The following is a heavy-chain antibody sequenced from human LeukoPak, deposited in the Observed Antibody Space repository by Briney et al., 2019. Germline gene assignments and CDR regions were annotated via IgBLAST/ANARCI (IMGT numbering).Heavy chain of an antibody. Sequence: KPSGTLSLTCAVSGDSVSNVNWWTWVRQPPGKGLEWIGEIYHSGSTNYNPSLKSRVTISVDTSRKQFFLRLSSVTAADTAMYYCARASPIVGKWTYYYDSSGYYIAFDYWGQGTLVTVSS. D-gene: IGHD3-22*01. CDR3: ARASPIVGKWTYYYDSSGYYIAFDY. J-gene: IGHJ4*02. V-gene: IGHV4-4*02. CDR1: GDSVSNVNW. CDR2: IYHSGST.